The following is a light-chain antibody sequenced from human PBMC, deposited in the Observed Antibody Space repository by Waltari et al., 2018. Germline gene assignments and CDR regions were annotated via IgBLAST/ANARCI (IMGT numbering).Light chain of an antibody. CDR1: SSDVGAYKH. J-gene: IGLJ3*02. V-gene: IGLV2-14*03. Sequence: QSALTQPASVSGSPGQSITISCTGTSSDVGAYKHVSWYQQHPGKAPKLMIYGVSNRPSGVSHRFSGSMSGITASLTISGLQAEDEADYYCTSYTTSSTWVFGGGTKLTVL. CDR3: TSYTTSSTWV. CDR2: GVS.